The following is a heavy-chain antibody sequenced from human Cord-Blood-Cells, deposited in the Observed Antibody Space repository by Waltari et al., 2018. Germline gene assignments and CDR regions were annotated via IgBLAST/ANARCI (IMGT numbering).Heavy chain of an antibody. V-gene: IGHV3-30*03. CDR1: GFTFSSYG. J-gene: IGHJ2*01. CDR3: AGAENYWYFDL. Sequence: QVKLVESGGGVVQPGRYLRLSCAASGFTFSSYGMHWVRQAPGKGLEWVAVISYDGSNKYYADSVKGRFTISRDNSKNTLYLQMNSLRAEDTAVYYCAGAENYWYFDLWGRGTLVTVSS. CDR2: ISYDGSNK.